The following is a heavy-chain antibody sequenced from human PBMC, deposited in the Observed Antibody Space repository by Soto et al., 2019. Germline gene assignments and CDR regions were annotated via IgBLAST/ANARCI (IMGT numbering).Heavy chain of an antibody. CDR3: ARATYDSSTYYLDY. Sequence: QVQLQESGPGLVKPSQTLSLTCTVSGASISGGDYYWTWIRQPPGKGLEWIGSIYYTGNTYSNPSLESRLSISVAPSNHPVALRLTSVTAPDTAIYYCARATYDSSTYYLDYWGQGTLVTVSS. CDR2: IYYTGNT. V-gene: IGHV4-30-4*01. J-gene: IGHJ4*02. D-gene: IGHD3-22*01. CDR1: GASISGGDYY.